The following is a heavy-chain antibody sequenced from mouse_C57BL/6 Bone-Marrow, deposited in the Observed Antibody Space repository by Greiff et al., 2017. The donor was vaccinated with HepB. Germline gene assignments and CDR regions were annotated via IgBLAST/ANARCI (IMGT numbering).Heavy chain of an antibody. Sequence: VQLQQSGTVLARPGASVKMSCKTSGYTFTSYWMHWVKQRPGQGLEWIGAIYPGNSDTSYNQKFKGKAKLTAVTSASTAYMELSSLTNEDSAVYYCTRGIYYGYDGAMDYWGQGTSVTVSS. CDR2: IYPGNSDT. J-gene: IGHJ4*01. D-gene: IGHD2-2*01. V-gene: IGHV1-5*01. CDR3: TRGIYYGYDGAMDY. CDR1: GYTFTSYW.